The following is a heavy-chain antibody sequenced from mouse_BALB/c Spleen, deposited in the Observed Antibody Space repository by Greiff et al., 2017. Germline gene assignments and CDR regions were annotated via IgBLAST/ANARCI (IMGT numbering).Heavy chain of an antibody. D-gene: IGHD1-1*02. Sequence: EVKLVESGGGLVKPGGSLKLSCAASGFTFSSYAMSWVRQSPEKRLEWVAEISSGGSYTYYPDTVTGRFTISRDNTKNTLYLEMSSLRSEDTAMYYCAREGGNNERYSDVWGAGTPVTVSS. J-gene: IGHJ1*01. CDR3: AREGGNNERYSDV. CDR1: GFTFSSYA. CDR2: ISSGGSYT. V-gene: IGHV5-9-4*01.